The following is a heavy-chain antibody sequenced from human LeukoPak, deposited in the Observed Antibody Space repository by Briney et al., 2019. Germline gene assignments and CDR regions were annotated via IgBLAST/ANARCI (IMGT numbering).Heavy chain of an antibody. CDR1: GFTFSNYA. D-gene: IGHD6-19*01. CDR2: ISWNSGSI. J-gene: IGHJ4*02. CDR3: AKDMGSGLDY. V-gene: IGHV3-9*01. Sequence: GGSLRLSCAASGFTFSNYAMTWVRQAPGKGLEWVSGISWNSGSIGYADSVKGRFTISRDNAKNSLYLQMNSLRAEDTALYYCAKDMGSGLDYWGQGTLVTVSS.